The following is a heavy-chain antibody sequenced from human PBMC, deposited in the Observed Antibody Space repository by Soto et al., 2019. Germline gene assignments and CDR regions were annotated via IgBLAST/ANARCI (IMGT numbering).Heavy chain of an antibody. D-gene: IGHD6-13*01. CDR2: ISSSSSYI. CDR3: ARDPLGIAAAGFDPFDI. Sequence: RLSCAASGFTFSSYSMNWVRQAPGKGLEWVSSISSSSSYIYYADSVKGRFTISRDNAKNSLYLQMNSLRAEDTAVYYCARDPLGIAAAGFDPFDIWGQGTMVSVSS. CDR1: GFTFSSYS. V-gene: IGHV3-21*01. J-gene: IGHJ3*02.